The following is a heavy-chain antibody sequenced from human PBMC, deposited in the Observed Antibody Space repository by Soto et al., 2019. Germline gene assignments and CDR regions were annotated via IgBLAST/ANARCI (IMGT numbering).Heavy chain of an antibody. Sequence: EVQLLESGGGLAQPGGSLRLSCAASGFTFSNYAMSWVRQAPGKGLERVSRISGSGGGTYYADSVKGRFTISRDNSKNTVYLDINSLRAEDTAVYYCVKATSGGGVDRFDYWGQGALVTVSS. V-gene: IGHV3-23*01. J-gene: IGHJ4*02. CDR1: GFTFSNYA. D-gene: IGHD3-16*01. CDR3: VKATSGGGVDRFDY. CDR2: ISGSGGGT.